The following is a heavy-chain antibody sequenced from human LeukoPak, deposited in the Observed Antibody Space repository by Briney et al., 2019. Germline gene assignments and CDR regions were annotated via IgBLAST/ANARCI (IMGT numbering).Heavy chain of an antibody. CDR3: GTLLSNGPFDY. J-gene: IGHJ4*02. V-gene: IGHV1-2*02. CDR1: GYTFTGFY. Sequence: ASVKVSCKASGYTFTGFYMHWVRQAPGQGLEWMGYIYPNSGATKYAQKFQGRVTLTRDTSISTAYMELSGLRSDDTAVYYCGTLLSNGPFDYWGQGSLVSVSS. CDR2: IYPNSGAT.